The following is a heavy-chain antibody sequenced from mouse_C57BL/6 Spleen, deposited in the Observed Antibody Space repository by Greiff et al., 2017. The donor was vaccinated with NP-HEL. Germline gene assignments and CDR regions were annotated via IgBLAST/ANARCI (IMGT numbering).Heavy chain of an antibody. V-gene: IGHV2-3*01. Sequence: QVQLKESGPGLVAPSQSLSITCTVSGFSLTSYGVSWVRQPPGKGLEWLGVIWGDGSTNYHSALISRLSISTDNSKSQVFLILNSLHTDDTATYYCTKTLTYYVSTLFAYWGQGTLVTVSA. CDR1: GFSLTSYG. CDR3: TKTLTYYVSTLFAY. J-gene: IGHJ3*01. D-gene: IGHD1-1*01. CDR2: IWGDGST.